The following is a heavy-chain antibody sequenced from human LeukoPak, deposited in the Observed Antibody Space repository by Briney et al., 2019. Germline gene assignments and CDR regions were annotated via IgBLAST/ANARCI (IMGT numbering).Heavy chain of an antibody. CDR1: GFTFSSYS. CDR2: ITGSSSNI. V-gene: IGHV3-48*02. Sequence: PGGSLRLSCAASGFTFSSYSMNWVRQAPGKGLEWVSYITGSSSNIYYADSVKGRFTISRDNARNSLYLQMNSLRDEDTAVYYCARDYDYGFDYWGQGSLVTVPS. D-gene: IGHD4-17*01. CDR3: ARDYDYGFDY. J-gene: IGHJ4*02.